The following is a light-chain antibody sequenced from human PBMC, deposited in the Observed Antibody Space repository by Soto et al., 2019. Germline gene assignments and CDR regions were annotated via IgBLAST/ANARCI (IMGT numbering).Light chain of an antibody. Sequence: DIQLTQSPSFLSASVGDRVTITCRASQDITNYLAWYLQKPGKAPKLLIYGASTLQSGVPSRFSGSGSGTEFTLTISSLQSEDFAVYYCQQYNNWPRTFGQGTKVDIK. V-gene: IGKV1-9*01. CDR1: QDITNY. CDR2: GAS. J-gene: IGKJ1*01. CDR3: QQYNNWPRT.